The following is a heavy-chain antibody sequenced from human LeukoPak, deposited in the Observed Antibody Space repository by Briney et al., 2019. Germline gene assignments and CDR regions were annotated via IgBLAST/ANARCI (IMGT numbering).Heavy chain of an antibody. J-gene: IGHJ4*02. Sequence: GRSLRLSCAASGFTFDDYAMHWVRQAPGKGLEWVSGISWNSDDIVYGDSVKGRFTISRDNAKNSLYLQMNSLRAEDTALYYCAKSRYYDILTGQTYYFDYWGQGTLVTVSS. CDR3: AKSRYYDILTGQTYYFDY. D-gene: IGHD3-9*01. CDR1: GFTFDDYA. V-gene: IGHV3-9*01. CDR2: ISWNSDDI.